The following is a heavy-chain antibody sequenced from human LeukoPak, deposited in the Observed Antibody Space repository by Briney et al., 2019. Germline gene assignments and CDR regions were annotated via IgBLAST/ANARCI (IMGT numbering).Heavy chain of an antibody. V-gene: IGHV1-2*02. D-gene: IGHD3-10*01. CDR3: ARDLAAGLAQYDFDY. Sequence: ASVKVSCKASGYTFSGYYMHWVRQAPGQGPEWMGWINSKSGGTNYAQKFQGRVTMTRDTSINTAYMELSRLRSDDTAVYYCARDLAAGLAQYDFDYWGQGTLVTVSS. CDR2: INSKSGGT. J-gene: IGHJ4*02. CDR1: GYTFSGYY.